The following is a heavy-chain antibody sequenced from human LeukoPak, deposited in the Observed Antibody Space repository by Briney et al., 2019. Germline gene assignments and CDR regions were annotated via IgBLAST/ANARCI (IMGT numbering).Heavy chain of an antibody. CDR1: GYTFTGYY. D-gene: IGHD3-9*01. CDR2: INPNSGGT. Sequence: ASVKVSCKASGYTFTGYYMHWVRQAPGQGLEWMGWINPNSGGTNYAQKFQGRVTMTRDTSISTAYMELSRLRSDDTAVYYCARDYYDILTGYAFDIWGQGTMVTVSS. V-gene: IGHV1-2*02. J-gene: IGHJ3*02. CDR3: ARDYYDILTGYAFDI.